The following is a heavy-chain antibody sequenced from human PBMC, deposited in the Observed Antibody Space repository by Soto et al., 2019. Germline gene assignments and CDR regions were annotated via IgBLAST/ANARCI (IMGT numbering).Heavy chain of an antibody. CDR1: GYSISSGYY. D-gene: IGHD2-2*01. Sequence: PSETLSLTCAVSGYSISSGYYWGWIRQPPGKGLEWIGSIYHSGSTYYNPSLKSRVTISVDTSKNQFSLKLSSVTAADTAVYYCARGPGYCSSSSCYKGGVGYYYYGMDVWGQGTTVTVSS. J-gene: IGHJ6*02. CDR2: IYHSGST. CDR3: ARGPGYCSSSSCYKGGVGYYYYGMDV. V-gene: IGHV4-38-2*01.